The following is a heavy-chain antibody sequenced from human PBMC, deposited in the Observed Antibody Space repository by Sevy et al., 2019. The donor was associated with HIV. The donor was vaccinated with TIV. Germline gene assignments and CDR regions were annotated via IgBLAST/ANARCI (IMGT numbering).Heavy chain of an antibody. CDR2: IRSKAGGGTT. D-gene: IGHD2-15*01. J-gene: IGHJ4*02. CDR1: GFTFSNAW. CDR3: TTDHRRDGIVVVPFEY. Sequence: GRSLRLSCAASGFTFSNAWMSWVRQSPGKGLEWVGRIRSKAGGGTTDYATIVKGKFTISRDDSRDSLYLQLNSLETEDTAVYYCTTDHRRDGIVVVPFEYWGQGTLVTVSS. V-gene: IGHV3-15*01.